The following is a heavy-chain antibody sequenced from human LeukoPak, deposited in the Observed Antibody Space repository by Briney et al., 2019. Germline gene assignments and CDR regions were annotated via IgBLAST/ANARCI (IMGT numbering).Heavy chain of an antibody. D-gene: IGHD4-11*01. CDR2: ISGSGGTT. J-gene: IGHJ5*02. CDR1: GFTFNSYA. V-gene: IGHV3-23*01. Sequence: GGSLRLSCAASGFTFNSYAMNWVRQAPGKGLECVSGISGSGGTTYYADSVKGRFTVSRDNPKNTLYLQMNSLRAEDTAVYYCAKDRYSNYGNWFDPWGQGTLVTVFS. CDR3: AKDRYSNYGNWFDP.